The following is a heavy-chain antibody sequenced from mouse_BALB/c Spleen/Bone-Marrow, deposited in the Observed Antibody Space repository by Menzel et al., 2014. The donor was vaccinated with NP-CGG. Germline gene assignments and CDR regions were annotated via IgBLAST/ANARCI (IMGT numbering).Heavy chain of an antibody. CDR1: GFNIKDTY. J-gene: IGHJ2*01. CDR3: ASYYRYSFDY. Sequence: EVQLQESGAELVKPGASVKLSCTGSGFNIKDTYMHWVKQRPEQGLEWIGWIDPANGNTKYDPKFQGKATITADTSSNTAYLQLSSLTSEDTAVYYCASYYRYSFDYWGQGTTLTVSS. D-gene: IGHD2-14*01. V-gene: IGHV14-3*02. CDR2: IDPANGNT.